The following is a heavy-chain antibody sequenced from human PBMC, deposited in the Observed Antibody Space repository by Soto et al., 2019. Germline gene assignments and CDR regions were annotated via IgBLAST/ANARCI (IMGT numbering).Heavy chain of an antibody. Sequence: QVQLQQWGAGLLKPSETLSRTCAVYGGSFSAYYWSWIRQPPGKGLEWIGEINHSGSTNYNPSLKSRVTISVDTSKNQFSLKVNSVTAADTAVYYCARGLNRDMVAPFEYWDQGTLVTVSS. CDR3: ARGLNRDMVAPFEY. CDR1: GGSFSAYY. CDR2: INHSGST. J-gene: IGHJ4*02. D-gene: IGHD5-12*01. V-gene: IGHV4-34*01.